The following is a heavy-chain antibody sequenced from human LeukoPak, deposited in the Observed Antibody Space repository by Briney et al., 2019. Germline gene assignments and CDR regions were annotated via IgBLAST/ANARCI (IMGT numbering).Heavy chain of an antibody. J-gene: IGHJ3*02. CDR2: ISGSGGST. CDR3: ARDSNYYDSSGAFDI. D-gene: IGHD3-22*01. V-gene: IGHV3-23*01. Sequence: GGSLRLSCAASGFTFSSYAMSWVRQAPGKGLEWVSAISGSGGSTYYADSVKGRFTISRDNAKNSLYLQMNSLRAEDTAVYYCARDSNYYDSSGAFDIWGQGTMVTVSS. CDR1: GFTFSSYA.